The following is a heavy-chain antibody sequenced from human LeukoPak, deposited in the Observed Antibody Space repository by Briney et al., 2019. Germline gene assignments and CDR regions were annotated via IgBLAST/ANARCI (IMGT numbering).Heavy chain of an antibody. CDR1: GGSFSGYY. CDR3: ARVRYCSSTSCP. CDR2: INHSGST. D-gene: IGHD2-2*01. J-gene: IGHJ6*04. Sequence: SETLALTCAVYGGSFSGYYWSWIRQPPGKGLEWIGEINHSGSTNYNPSLKRRVTISVDTSKNQFSLKLRSVTAADTAVYYCARVRYCSSTSCPWGKGTTVTVSS. V-gene: IGHV4-34*01.